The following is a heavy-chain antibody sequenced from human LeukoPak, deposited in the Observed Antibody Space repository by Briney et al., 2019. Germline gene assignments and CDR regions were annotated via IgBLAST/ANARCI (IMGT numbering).Heavy chain of an antibody. CDR1: GYTFTSYG. D-gene: IGHD3-10*01. CDR2: ISAYNGNT. Sequence: ASVKVSCKASGYTFTSYGISWVRQAPGQGLEWMGWISAYNGNTNYAQKLQGRVTMTTDTSTSTAYMELRSLRSDDTAVYYCARDDRVWFGELSGRPAEYFQHWGQGTLVTVSS. V-gene: IGHV1-18*01. CDR3: ARDDRVWFGELSGRPAEYFQH. J-gene: IGHJ1*01.